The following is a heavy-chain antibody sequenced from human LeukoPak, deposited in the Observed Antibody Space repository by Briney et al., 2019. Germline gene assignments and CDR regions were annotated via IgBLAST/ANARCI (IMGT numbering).Heavy chain of an antibody. Sequence: GGSLRLSCAASGFAFKNYAMTWVRQAPGQGPQWVSNINDNGGQRHYADSVKGRFTISRDNSKNTLFLQMDSLRAEDTAVYYCAKTQWKVGATDYFDYWGHGILVTVSS. D-gene: IGHD1-26*01. CDR2: INDNGGQR. CDR1: GFAFKNYA. V-gene: IGHV3-23*01. CDR3: AKTQWKVGATDYFDY. J-gene: IGHJ4*01.